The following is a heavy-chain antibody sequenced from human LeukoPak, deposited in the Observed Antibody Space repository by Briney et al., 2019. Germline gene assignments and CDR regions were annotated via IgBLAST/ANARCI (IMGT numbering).Heavy chain of an antibody. CDR2: ISGSGGST. J-gene: IGHJ4*02. CDR3: AKAQGYSSSWYWDC. CDR1: GFTFSSYA. D-gene: IGHD6-13*01. V-gene: IGHV3-23*01. Sequence: GGSLRLSCAASGFTFSSYAMSWVRHAPGKGLEWASAISGSGGSTYYADSVKGRFTISRDNSKNTLYLQMNSLRAEDTAVYYCAKAQGYSSSWYWDCWGQGTLVTVSS.